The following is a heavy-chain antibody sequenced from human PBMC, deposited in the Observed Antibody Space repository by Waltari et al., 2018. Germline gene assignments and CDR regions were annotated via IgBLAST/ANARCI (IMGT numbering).Heavy chain of an antibody. CDR3: ARGLRFLEWSHAFDI. D-gene: IGHD3-3*01. CDR1: GFTVSSNY. V-gene: IGHV3-53*01. Sequence: EVQLVESGGGLIQPGGSLRLSCAASGFTVSSNYMSWVRQAPGKGLGWVSVIYSGVSTDYADSVKGRFTISRDNSKNTLYLQMNSLRAEDTAVYYCARGLRFLEWSHAFDIWGQGTMVTVSS. J-gene: IGHJ3*02. CDR2: IYSGVST.